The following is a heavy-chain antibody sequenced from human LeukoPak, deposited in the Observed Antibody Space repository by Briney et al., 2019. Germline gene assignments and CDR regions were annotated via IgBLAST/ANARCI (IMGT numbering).Heavy chain of an antibody. V-gene: IGHV3-21*01. CDR2: ISSSSSYI. J-gene: IGHJ4*02. D-gene: IGHD6-13*01. CDR1: GFTFSSYS. Sequence: GGSLRLSCAASGFTFSSYSMNWVRQAPGKGLEWVSSISSSSSYIYYADSVKGRFTISRDNAKNSLYLQMNSLRAEDTAVYYCAKERIAAAAFFDYWGQGTLVTVSS. CDR3: AKERIAAAAFFDY.